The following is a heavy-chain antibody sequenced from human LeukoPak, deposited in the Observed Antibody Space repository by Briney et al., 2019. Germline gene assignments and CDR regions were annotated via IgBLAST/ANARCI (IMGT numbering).Heavy chain of an antibody. V-gene: IGHV3-30*03. Sequence: PGGSLRLSCAASGFTFSSYGMHWVRQAPGKGLEWVALISYDGSNEYYADSVRGRFTISRDNSKFTLYMQMNSLRAEDTAVYYCARVRAGYCTSTSCYTGMDVCGQGTTVTVSS. CDR1: GFTFSSYG. CDR3: ARVRAGYCTSTSCYTGMDV. D-gene: IGHD2-2*01. CDR2: ISYDGSNE. J-gene: IGHJ6*02.